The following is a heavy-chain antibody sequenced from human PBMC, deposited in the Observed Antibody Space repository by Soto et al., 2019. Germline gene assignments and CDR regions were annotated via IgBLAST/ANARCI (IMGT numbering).Heavy chain of an antibody. J-gene: IGHJ4*02. D-gene: IGHD4-4*01. CDR1: GFDFSTYA. V-gene: IGHV3-23*01. Sequence: GGSLRLSCVISGFDFSTYAMSWVRQAPGKGLEWVSSISNSGGSTYYADSVRGRFTISRDNSENTLYMQMNSLRVADTAVYYCVREGYSNVYDYWGQGTLVTVS. CDR2: ISNSGGST. CDR3: VREGYSNVYDY.